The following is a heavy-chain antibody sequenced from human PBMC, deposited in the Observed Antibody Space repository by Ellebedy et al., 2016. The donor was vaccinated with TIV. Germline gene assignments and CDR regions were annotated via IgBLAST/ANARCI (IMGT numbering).Heavy chain of an antibody. J-gene: IGHJ4*02. CDR1: GYTFTNYD. CDR3: ARGGRYSGSYNFDH. CDR2: VTPNSGYT. V-gene: IGHV1-8*01. Sequence: AASVKVSCKASGYTFTNYDINWVRQATGQGLEWMGWVTPNSGYTGYAQKFQGRVTMTKDTSTSTVYMELGSLRSDDTAVYYCARGGRYSGSYNFDHWGQGSLVTVSS. D-gene: IGHD1-26*01.